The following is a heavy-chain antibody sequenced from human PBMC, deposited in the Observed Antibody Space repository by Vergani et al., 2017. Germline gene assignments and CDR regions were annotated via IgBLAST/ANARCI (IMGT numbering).Heavy chain of an antibody. CDR2: ISYDGSNK. CDR3: AGDRQDCGWRGDGFDI. CDR1: GFTFSSYA. V-gene: IGHV3-30*09. J-gene: IGHJ3*02. Sequence: QVQLVESGGGVVQPGRSLRLSCAASGFTFSSYAIHWVRQAQGKGLEWVVVISYDGSNKYYADSVKGRFAISRDNSKNTLYLQMNSLRAEDTAVYYCAGDRQDCGWRGDGFDIWGQGTMVTVSS. D-gene: IGHD2-21*02.